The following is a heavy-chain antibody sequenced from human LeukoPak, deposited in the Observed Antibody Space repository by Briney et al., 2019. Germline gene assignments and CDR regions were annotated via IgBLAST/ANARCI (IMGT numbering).Heavy chain of an antibody. Sequence: SGGSLRLSCVASGFTFSNYAISWVRQAPGKGLEWVSAITGSGGITYYADSVKGRFTISRDNSKNTLYLQMNSLRAEDTAGYYCAKWGDYDVLTGYYDPDYWGQGTLVTVSS. CDR1: GFTFSNYA. CDR2: ITGSGGIT. CDR3: AKWGDYDVLTGYYDPDY. D-gene: IGHD3-9*01. J-gene: IGHJ4*02. V-gene: IGHV3-23*01.